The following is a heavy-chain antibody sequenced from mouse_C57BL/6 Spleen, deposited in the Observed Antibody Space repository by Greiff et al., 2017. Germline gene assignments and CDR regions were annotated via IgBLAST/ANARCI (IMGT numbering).Heavy chain of an antibody. J-gene: IGHJ4*01. V-gene: IGHV1-69*01. Sequence: QVQLQQPGAELVMPGASVKLSCKASGYTFTSYWMHWVKQRPGQGLEWIGEIDPSDSYTNYNQKFKGKSTLTVDKSSSTAYMQLSSLTSEDSAVYYCARSPLGSFYAMDYWGQGTSVTVSS. CDR3: ARSPLGSFYAMDY. CDR1: GYTFTSYW. CDR2: IDPSDSYT.